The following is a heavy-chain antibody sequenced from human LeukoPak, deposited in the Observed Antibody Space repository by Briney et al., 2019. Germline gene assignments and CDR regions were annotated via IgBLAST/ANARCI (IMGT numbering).Heavy chain of an antibody. J-gene: IGHJ3*02. D-gene: IGHD3-10*01. Sequence: SETLSLTCAVYGGSFSGYYWSWIRQPPGKGLEWIGEINHSGSTNYNPSLKSRVTISVDTSKNQFSLKLSSVTAADTAVYYCARGSQYKYYYGSGSPRAFDIWGQGTMVTVSS. CDR3: ARGSQYKYYYGSGSPRAFDI. V-gene: IGHV4-34*01. CDR1: GGSFSGYY. CDR2: INHSGST.